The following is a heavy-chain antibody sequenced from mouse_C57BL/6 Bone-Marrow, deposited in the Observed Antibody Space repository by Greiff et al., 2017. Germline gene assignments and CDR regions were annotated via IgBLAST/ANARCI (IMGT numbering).Heavy chain of an antibody. Sequence: EVQLQQSGAELVRPGASVKLSCPASGFNITDDYMHWVKQRHEQGLEWIGWIDPENGDTEYTSKFQGKATITADTSSNTAYLQLSSLTSEDTAVYYCTTCDYAMDYWGQGTSVTVSS. J-gene: IGHJ4*01. CDR3: TTCDYAMDY. CDR1: GFNITDDY. CDR2: IDPENGDT. V-gene: IGHV14-4*01.